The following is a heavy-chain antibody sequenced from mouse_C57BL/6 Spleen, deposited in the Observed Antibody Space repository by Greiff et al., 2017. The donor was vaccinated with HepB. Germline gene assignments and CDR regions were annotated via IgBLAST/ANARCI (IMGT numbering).Heavy chain of an antibody. CDR1: GYTFTSYW. J-gene: IGHJ1*03. V-gene: IGHV1-69*01. D-gene: IGHD2-5*01. CDR2: IDPSDSYT. Sequence: QVHVKQPGAELVMPGASVKLSCKASGYTFTSYWMHWVKQRPGQGLEWIGEIDPSDSYTNYNQKFKGKSTSTVDKSSSTAYMQLSSLTSEDSAVYYCARSYYSNYDYWYFDVWGTGTTVTVSS. CDR3: ARSYYSNYDYWYFDV.